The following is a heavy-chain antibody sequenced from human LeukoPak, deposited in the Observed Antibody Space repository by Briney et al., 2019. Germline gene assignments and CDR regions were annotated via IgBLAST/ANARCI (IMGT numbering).Heavy chain of an antibody. CDR3: AKDPYSSSWNDYFDY. CDR2: IIGGGGST. Sequence: PGGSLSLSCAASGFTFSSYAMSWVRQAPGKGLEWVSAIIGGGGSTYYADSGKGRFTISRDNSKNTLYLQMNSLRAEDTAVYYCAKDPYSSSWNDYFDYWGQGTLVTVSS. V-gene: IGHV3-23*01. CDR1: GFTFSSYA. D-gene: IGHD6-13*01. J-gene: IGHJ4*02.